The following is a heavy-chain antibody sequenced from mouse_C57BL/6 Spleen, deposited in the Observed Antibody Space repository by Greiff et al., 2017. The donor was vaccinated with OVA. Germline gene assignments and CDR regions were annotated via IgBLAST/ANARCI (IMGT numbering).Heavy chain of an antibody. CDR3: ARGKRELPFAY. Sequence: QVQLQQSGAELVKPGASVKLSCKASGYTFTSYWMQWVKQRPGQGLEWIGEIDPSDSYTNYNQKFKGKATLTVDTSSSTAYMQLSSLTSEDSAVYYCARGKRELPFAYWGQGTLVTVSA. CDR2: IDPSDSYT. D-gene: IGHD5-5*01. V-gene: IGHV1-50*01. CDR1: GYTFTSYW. J-gene: IGHJ3*01.